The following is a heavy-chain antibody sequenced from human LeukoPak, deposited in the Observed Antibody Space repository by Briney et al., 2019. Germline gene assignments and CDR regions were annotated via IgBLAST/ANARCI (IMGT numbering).Heavy chain of an antibody. CDR1: GGSFSGYY. CDR3: ARSEGNNWGSIPFDY. V-gene: IGHV4-34*01. J-gene: IGHJ4*02. D-gene: IGHD7-27*01. Sequence: PSETLSLTCAVYGGSFSGYYWSWFRQPPGKGLEWIGEINHSGSTNYNPSLKSRVTISVDTSKNQFSLKLSSVTAADTAVYYCARSEGNNWGSIPFDYWGQGTLVTVS. CDR2: INHSGST.